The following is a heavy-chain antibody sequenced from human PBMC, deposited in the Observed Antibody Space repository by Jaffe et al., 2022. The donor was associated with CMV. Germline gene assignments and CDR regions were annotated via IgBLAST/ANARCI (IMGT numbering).Heavy chain of an antibody. D-gene: IGHD2-2*02. J-gene: IGHJ4*02. CDR3: ARGPPARRDIVVVPAAIGGDY. CDR1: GGSFSGYY. Sequence: QVQLQQWGAGLLKPSETLSLTCAVYGGSFSGYYWSWIRQPPGKGLEWIGEINHSGSTNYNPSLKSRVTISVDTSKNQFSLKLSSVTAADTAVYYCARGPPARRDIVVVPAAIGGDYWGQGTLVTVSS. V-gene: IGHV4-34*01. CDR2: INHSGST.